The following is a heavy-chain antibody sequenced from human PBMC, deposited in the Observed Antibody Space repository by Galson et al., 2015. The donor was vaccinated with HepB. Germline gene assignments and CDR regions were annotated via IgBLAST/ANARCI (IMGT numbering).Heavy chain of an antibody. Sequence: SLRLSCAASGFTFSSYAMHWVRQAPGKGLEYVSAISSNGGSTYYADSVKGRFTISRDNSKNTLYLQMSSLRAEDTAVYYCVKESMAAAAPFDYWGQGTLVTVSS. D-gene: IGHD6-13*01. J-gene: IGHJ4*02. V-gene: IGHV3-64D*06. CDR1: GFTFSSYA. CDR3: VKESMAAAAPFDY. CDR2: ISSNGGST.